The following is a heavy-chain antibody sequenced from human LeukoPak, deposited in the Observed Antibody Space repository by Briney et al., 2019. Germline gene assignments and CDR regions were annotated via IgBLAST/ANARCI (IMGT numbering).Heavy chain of an antibody. CDR2: ISGSGGST. D-gene: IGHD3-22*01. CDR3: AKPHIVVVPKDAFDI. J-gene: IGHJ3*02. V-gene: IGHV3-23*01. CDR1: GFIASSNY. Sequence: GGSLRLSCAASGFIASSNYMSWVRQPPGKGLEWVSAISGSGGSTYYADSVKGRFTISRDNSKNTLYLQMNSLRAEDTAVYYCAKPHIVVVPKDAFDIWGQGTMVTVSS.